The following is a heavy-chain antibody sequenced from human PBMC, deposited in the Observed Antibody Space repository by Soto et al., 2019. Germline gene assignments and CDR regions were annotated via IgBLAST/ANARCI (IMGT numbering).Heavy chain of an antibody. D-gene: IGHD3-3*01. J-gene: IGHJ6*02. CDR1: GGSISTDY. Sequence: QVQLQESGPGLVKASETLSLTCTVSGGSISTDYWSWIRQPPGKRLEYIGFIYNGGSPNYSPSLESRVTISPDTSKNQFSLTLSSVTAADTAVYDCARGEWFLRGYGMDVWGRGTTVTVS. V-gene: IGHV4-59*01. CDR2: IYNGGSP. CDR3: ARGEWFLRGYGMDV.